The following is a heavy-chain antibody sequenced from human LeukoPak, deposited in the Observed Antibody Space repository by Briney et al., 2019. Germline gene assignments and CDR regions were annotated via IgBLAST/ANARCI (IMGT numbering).Heavy chain of an antibody. J-gene: IGHJ4*02. CDR3: ARAXXALRYLXXXDX. Sequence: GESLKISCKGSGYSFTSYWIGWVRQMPGKGLEWMGIIYPGDSDTRYSPSFQGQVTISADKSISTAYLQWSSLKASDTAMYYCARAXXALRYLXXXDXXGXGTLVTVSS. V-gene: IGHV5-51*01. CDR2: IYPGDSDT. CDR1: GYSFTSYW. D-gene: IGHD3-9*01.